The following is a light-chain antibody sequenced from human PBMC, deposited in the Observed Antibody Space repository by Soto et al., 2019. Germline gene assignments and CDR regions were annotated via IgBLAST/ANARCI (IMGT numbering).Light chain of an antibody. Sequence: EIVMTQSPATLSVSPGEGATLSCRASQSVHTDLAWYQQKPGQAPRLLIYDASTRATGIPARFSGSGSGTEFTLTISSLQSEDFAVYYCQQYTNWPPLTFGGGTKVEI. CDR2: DAS. V-gene: IGKV3-15*01. J-gene: IGKJ4*01. CDR3: QQYTNWPPLT. CDR1: QSVHTD.